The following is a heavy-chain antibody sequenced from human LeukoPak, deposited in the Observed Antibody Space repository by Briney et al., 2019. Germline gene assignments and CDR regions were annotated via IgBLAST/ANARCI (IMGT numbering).Heavy chain of an antibody. CDR2: MNPNSGNT. CDR3: AVPEGSAPGFDY. V-gene: IGHV1-8*01. J-gene: IGHJ4*02. CDR1: GYTFTIYD. Sequence: ASVKVSCKASGYTFTIYDINWVRQATGQGLEWMGWMNPNSGNTGYAQKFQGRVTMTRNTSISTAYMELSSLRSEDTAVYYCAVPEGSAPGFDYWGQGTLVTVSS. D-gene: IGHD1-26*01.